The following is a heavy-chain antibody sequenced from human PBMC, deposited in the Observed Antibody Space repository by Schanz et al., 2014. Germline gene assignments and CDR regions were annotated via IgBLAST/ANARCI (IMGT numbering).Heavy chain of an antibody. CDR3: AKQIHYDILTVTRN. D-gene: IGHD3-9*01. V-gene: IGHV3-33*06. CDR1: GFTFSSYG. J-gene: IGHJ4*02. Sequence: QVQLVESGGGVVQPGRSLRLSCAASGFTFSSYGMHWVRQAPGKGLEWVAAMSYDGSIKYYGDSVKGQFTISRDNSKNTLYLQMNSLRAEDTAVYYCAKQIHYDILTVTRNWGQGTLVTVSS. CDR2: MSYDGSIK.